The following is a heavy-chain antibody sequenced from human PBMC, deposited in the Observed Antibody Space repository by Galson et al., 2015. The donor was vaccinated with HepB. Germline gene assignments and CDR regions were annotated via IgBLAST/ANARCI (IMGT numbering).Heavy chain of an antibody. CDR1: GFTFSSYS. Sequence: SLRLSCAASGFTFSSYSMNWVRQAPGKGLEWVSSISSSGSYIYYADSVKGRFTISRDNAKNSLYLQMNSLRAEDTAVYYCARDWDPYYDILTGYYNSDSIDYWGQGTLVTVSS. CDR3: ARDWDPYYDILTGYYNSDSIDY. CDR2: ISSSGSYI. V-gene: IGHV3-21*01. D-gene: IGHD3-9*01. J-gene: IGHJ4*02.